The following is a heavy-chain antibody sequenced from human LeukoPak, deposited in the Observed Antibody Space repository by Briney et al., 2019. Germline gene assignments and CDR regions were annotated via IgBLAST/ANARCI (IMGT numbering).Heavy chain of an antibody. J-gene: IGHJ4*02. CDR2: ISSSSSYI. CDR3: ARVYSSGWYFDY. Sequence: GSLRLSCAASGFTFSSYSMNWVRQAPGKGLEWVSYISSSSSYIYYADSVKGRFTISRDNAKNSLYLQMNSLRAEDTAVYYCARVYSSGWYFDYWGQGTLVTVSS. D-gene: IGHD6-19*01. V-gene: IGHV3-21*05. CDR1: GFTFSSYS.